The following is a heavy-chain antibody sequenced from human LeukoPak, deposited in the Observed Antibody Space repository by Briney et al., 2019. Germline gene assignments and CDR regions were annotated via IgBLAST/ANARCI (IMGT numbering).Heavy chain of an antibody. CDR1: GYTFTGYY. V-gene: IGHV1-2*02. D-gene: IGHD3-10*01. J-gene: IGHJ4*02. CDR2: INPNSGGT. Sequence: ASVKVPCKASGYTFTGYYMHWVRQAPGQGLEWMGWINPNSGGTNYAQKFQGRVTMTRDTSISTAYMELNRLRSDDTAVYYRARDRDYGSGIFDYWGQGTLVTVSS. CDR3: ARDRDYGSGIFDY.